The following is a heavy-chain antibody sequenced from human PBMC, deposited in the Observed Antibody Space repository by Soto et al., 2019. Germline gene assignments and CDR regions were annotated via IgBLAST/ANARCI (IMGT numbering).Heavy chain of an antibody. CDR3: AASYCSDGVSCNWFDP. Sequence: QVQLQESGPGLVKASETLSLTCPVSGGSVTTYWGWIRQPPGKGLEWIGYINYSATHKYNSSLKIRVTISVDTSKTQVSLSLRSVTAADTAVYYCAASYCSDGVSCNWFDPWGQGILVIVSS. D-gene: IGHD2-8*01. V-gene: IGHV4-59*02. J-gene: IGHJ5*02. CDR2: INYSATH. CDR1: GGSVTTY.